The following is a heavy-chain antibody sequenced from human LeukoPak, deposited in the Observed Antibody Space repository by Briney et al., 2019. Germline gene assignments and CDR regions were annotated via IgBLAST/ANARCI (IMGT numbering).Heavy chain of an antibody. CDR3: ARGGYSGYDHPFDY. CDR2: IYYSGST. V-gene: IGHV4-59*08. D-gene: IGHD5-12*01. CDR1: GGSISSYY. Sequence: PSETLSLTCTVSGGSISSYYWSWIRQPPGKGLEWIGYIYYSGSTNYNPSLKSRVTISVDTSKNQFSLKLSSVTAADTAVYYCARGGYSGYDHPFDYWGQGTLVTVSS. J-gene: IGHJ4*02.